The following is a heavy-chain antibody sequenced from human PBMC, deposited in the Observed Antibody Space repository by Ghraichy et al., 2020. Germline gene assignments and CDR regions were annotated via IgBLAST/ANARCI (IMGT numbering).Heavy chain of an antibody. V-gene: IGHV4-31*03. CDR1: GGSISSGGYY. CDR2: IYYSGST. Sequence: LRLSCTVSGGSISSGGYYWSWIRQHPGKGLEWIGYIYYSGSTYYNPSLKSRVTISVDTSKNQFSLKLSSVTAADTAVYYCARETRGGYYDSSGYVDYWGQGTLVTVSS. D-gene: IGHD3-22*01. CDR3: ARETRGGYYDSSGYVDY. J-gene: IGHJ4*02.